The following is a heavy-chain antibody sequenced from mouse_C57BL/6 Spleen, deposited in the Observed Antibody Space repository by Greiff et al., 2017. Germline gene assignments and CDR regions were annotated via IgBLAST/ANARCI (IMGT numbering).Heavy chain of an antibody. CDR2: ISYDGSN. Sequence: EVKLMESGPGLVKPSQSLSLTCSVTGYSITSGYYWNWIRQFPGNKLEWMGYISYDGSNNYNPSLKNRISITRDTSKNQFFLKLNSVTTEDTATYYCARGPDYYGSSLAWFAYWGQGTLVTVSA. V-gene: IGHV3-6*01. J-gene: IGHJ3*01. D-gene: IGHD1-1*01. CDR1: GYSITSGYY. CDR3: ARGPDYYGSSLAWFAY.